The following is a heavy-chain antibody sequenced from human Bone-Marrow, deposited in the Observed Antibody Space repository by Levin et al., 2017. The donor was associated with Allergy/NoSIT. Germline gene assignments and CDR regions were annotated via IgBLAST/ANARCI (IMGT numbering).Heavy chain of an antibody. CDR1: GGSISSSSYY. V-gene: IGHV4-39*07. J-gene: IGHJ5*02. Sequence: SQTLSLTCTVSGGSISSSSYYWGWIRQPPGKGLEWIGSIYYSGSTYYNPSLKSRVTISVDTSKNQFSLKLSSVTAADTAVYYCARDRGGWFDPWGQGTLVTVSS. CDR3: ARDRGGWFDP. CDR2: IYYSGST. D-gene: IGHD3-3*01.